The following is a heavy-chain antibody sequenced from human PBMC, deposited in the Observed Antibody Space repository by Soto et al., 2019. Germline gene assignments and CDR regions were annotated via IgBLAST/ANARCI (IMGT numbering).Heavy chain of an antibody. Sequence: PGGSLRLSCAASGFTFSSYAMSWVRQAPGKGLEWVSAISGSGGSTYYADSVKGRFTISRDNSKNTLYLQMNSLRAKDTAVYYCAKLWSSGYGSHYWGQGTLVTVSS. CDR1: GFTFSSYA. CDR2: ISGSGGST. D-gene: IGHD3-22*01. CDR3: AKLWSSGYGSHY. V-gene: IGHV3-23*01. J-gene: IGHJ4*02.